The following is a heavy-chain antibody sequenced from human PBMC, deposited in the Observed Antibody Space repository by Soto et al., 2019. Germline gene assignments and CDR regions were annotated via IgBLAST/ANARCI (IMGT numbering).Heavy chain of an antibody. V-gene: IGHV3-11*05. D-gene: IGHD6-19*01. CDR2: ISSSGTSA. CDR3: ARDRGAVTGQYFDY. CDR1: GFTFSAVY. J-gene: IGHJ4*02. Sequence: QGQLEESGGGLVKTGGSLRLACAASGFTFSAVYMSWIRQAPNKGLEYISYISSSGTSANYADSVKGRFTISRDNAKNSPYLQMNSLRAEYTAVYYCARDRGAVTGQYFDYWGQGDLVTVSS.